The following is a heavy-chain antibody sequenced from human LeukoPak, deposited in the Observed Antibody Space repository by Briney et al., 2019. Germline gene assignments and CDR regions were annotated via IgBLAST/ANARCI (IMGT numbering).Heavy chain of an antibody. D-gene: IGHD6-6*01. CDR3: ARGRGEAARPNGMDV. CDR2: IIPIFGTA. V-gene: IGHV1-69*13. Sequence: SVKVSCKASGYTFTSYGISWVRQAPGQGLEWMGGIIPIFGTANYAQKFQGRVTITADESTSTAYMELSSLRSEDTAVYYCARGRGEAARPNGMDVWGQGTTVTVSS. J-gene: IGHJ6*02. CDR1: GYTFTSYG.